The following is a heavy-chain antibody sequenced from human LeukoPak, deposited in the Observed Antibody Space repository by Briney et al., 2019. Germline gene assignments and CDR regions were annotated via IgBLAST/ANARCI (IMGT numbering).Heavy chain of an antibody. CDR3: AKSLDYYDSSGYQTH. CDR1: GFTFSSYA. Sequence: GGSLRLSCAASGFTFSSYAMSWVRQAPGKGLEWVSAISGSGGSTYYADSVKGRFSISRDNSKNTLYLQINSLRAEDTAVYYCAKSLDYYDSSGYQTHWGQGTLVTVSS. D-gene: IGHD3-22*01. V-gene: IGHV3-23*01. CDR2: ISGSGGST. J-gene: IGHJ4*02.